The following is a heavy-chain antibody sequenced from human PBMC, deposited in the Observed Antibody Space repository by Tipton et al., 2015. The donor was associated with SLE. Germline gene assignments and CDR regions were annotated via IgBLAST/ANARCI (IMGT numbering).Heavy chain of an antibody. V-gene: IGHV3-30*02. CDR3: APFFWSALDY. CDR2: IRFDGNIK. CDR1: GFTFSTYG. Sequence: GSLRLSCAASGFTFSTYGMHWVRQAPGKGLEWVSFIRFDGNIKQYADSVKGRFTISRDNSKKMLSLQMNSLRAEDTAVYYCAPFFWSALDYWGQGTLVTVSS. J-gene: IGHJ4*02. D-gene: IGHD3-3*01.